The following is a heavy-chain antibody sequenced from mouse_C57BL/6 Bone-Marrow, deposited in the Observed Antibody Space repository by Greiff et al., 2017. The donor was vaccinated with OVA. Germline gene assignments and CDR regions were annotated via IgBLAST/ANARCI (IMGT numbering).Heavy chain of an antibody. Sequence: QVQLQQSDAELVKPGASVKISCKVSGYTFTDHTIHWMKQRPEQGLEWIGYIYPRAGSTTYNEKFKGKATLTADTSSSPAYMQLNSLTSEDSAVYFCARGGIYYYGSSSYYFDYWGQGTTLTVSS. CDR3: ARGGIYYYGSSSYYFDY. J-gene: IGHJ2*01. CDR1: GYTFTDHT. CDR2: IYPRAGST. D-gene: IGHD1-1*01. V-gene: IGHV1-78*01.